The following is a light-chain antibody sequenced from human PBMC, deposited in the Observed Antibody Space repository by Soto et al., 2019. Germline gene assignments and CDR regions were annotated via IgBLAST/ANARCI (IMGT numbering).Light chain of an antibody. V-gene: IGKV1-9*01. CDR1: QDIKTY. CDR2: GTF. CDR3: QDLNNYPPFA. Sequence: IQLTQSPSSLSASVEDRVSITCRASQDIKTYLAWYQQKQGKAPKLLISGTFTLQSGVPSRFNGSGSGTDFTLYISRLQPEDFETYYCQDLNNYPPFAFGPGTKVD. J-gene: IGKJ3*01.